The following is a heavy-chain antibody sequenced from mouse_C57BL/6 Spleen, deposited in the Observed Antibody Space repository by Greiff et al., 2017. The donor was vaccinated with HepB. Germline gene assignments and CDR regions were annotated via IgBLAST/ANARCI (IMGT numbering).Heavy chain of an antibody. V-gene: IGHV2-2*01. J-gene: IGHJ4*01. D-gene: IGHD2-1*01. CDR1: GFSLTSYG. CDR3: ARNGGKGYYYAMDY. Sequence: QVQLKESGPGLVQPSQSLSITCTVSGFSLTSYGVHWVRQSPGKGLEWLGVIWSGGSTDYNAAFISRLSISKDNSKSQVFFKMNSLQADDTAIYYCARNGGKGYYYAMDYWGQGTSVTVSS. CDR2: IWSGGST.